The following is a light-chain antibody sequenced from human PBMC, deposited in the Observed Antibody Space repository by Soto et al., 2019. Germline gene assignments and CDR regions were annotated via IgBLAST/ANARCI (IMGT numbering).Light chain of an antibody. CDR2: DAS. CDR1: QDISNY. J-gene: IGKJ4*01. CDR3: QQYDNLPPLT. V-gene: IGKV1-33*01. Sequence: DIQMTQSPSSLSASVGDRVTITCQASQDISNYLNWYQQKPGKAPKLLIYDASNLETGVPSRFSGSGSGTDFTFTISSLQPEDIATYYCQQYDNLPPLTFGGGTKVDNK.